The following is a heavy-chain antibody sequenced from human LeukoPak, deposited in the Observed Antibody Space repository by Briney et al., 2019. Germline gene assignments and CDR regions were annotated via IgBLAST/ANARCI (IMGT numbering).Heavy chain of an antibody. CDR2: ISSSSYI. D-gene: IGHD6-6*01. Sequence: GGSLRLSCAASGFTFSSYSMNWVRQAPGKGLEWVSSISSSSYICYADSVKGRFTISRDNAKNSLYLQMNSLRAEDTAVYYCAEDLVAARPEYNWFDPWGQGTLVTVSS. CDR3: AEDLVAARPEYNWFDP. V-gene: IGHV3-21*01. J-gene: IGHJ5*02. CDR1: GFTFSSYS.